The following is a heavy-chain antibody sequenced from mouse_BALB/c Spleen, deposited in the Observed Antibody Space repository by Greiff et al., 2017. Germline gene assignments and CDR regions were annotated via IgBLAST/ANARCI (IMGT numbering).Heavy chain of an antibody. CDR1: GFTFSSYG. J-gene: IGHJ2*01. CDR2: INSNGGST. V-gene: IGHV5-6-3*01. CDR3: ARDRGY. Sequence: EVKLVESGGGLVQPGGSLKLSCAASGFTFSSYGMSWVRQTPDKRLELVATINSNGGSTYYPDSVKGRFTISRDNAKNTLYLQMSSLKSEDTAMYYCARDRGYWGQGTTLTVSS. D-gene: IGHD3-1*01.